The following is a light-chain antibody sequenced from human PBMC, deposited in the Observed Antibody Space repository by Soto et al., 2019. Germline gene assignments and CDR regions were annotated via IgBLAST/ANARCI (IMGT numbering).Light chain of an antibody. CDR1: SSDVGGYRY. Sequence: QSALTQPPSASGSPGQSVTISCTGTSSDVGGYRYVSWYQQHPGKAPKLMIYEVTERTSGTPDRFSGSKSGNTASLTVSGLQAEDEADYYCSSYAGGNSVVFGTGTKVTVL. V-gene: IGLV2-8*01. CDR2: EVT. J-gene: IGLJ1*01. CDR3: SSYAGGNSVV.